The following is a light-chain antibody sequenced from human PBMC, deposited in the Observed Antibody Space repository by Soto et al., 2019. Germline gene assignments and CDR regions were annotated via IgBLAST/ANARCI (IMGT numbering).Light chain of an antibody. CDR1: QSIDRS. Sequence: DIQMTQSPSTLSASVGHTVTITCRASQSIDRSLAWYQHKPGKAPKLLIYKASDLQRGVPSRFSGSGSGTEFTLTISSLQPDDLATYYCQQFDTTSRTFGQGTKVEIK. CDR3: QQFDTTSRT. J-gene: IGKJ1*01. CDR2: KAS. V-gene: IGKV1-5*03.